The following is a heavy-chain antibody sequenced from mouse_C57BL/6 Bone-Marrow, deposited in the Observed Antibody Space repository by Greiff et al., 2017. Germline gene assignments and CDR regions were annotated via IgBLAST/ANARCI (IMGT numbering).Heavy chain of an antibody. CDR2: IYPRDGST. Sequence: VQLQQSDAELVKPGASVKISCKGSGYTFTDHTIHWMKQRPEQGLEWIGYIYPRDGSTKYNEKFKGKATLTADKSSSTAYMQLNSLTSEDSAGYFCARGGVLRPVAKGAMDYWGQGTSVTVSS. J-gene: IGHJ4*01. D-gene: IGHD1-2*01. CDR1: GYTFTDHT. CDR3: ARGGVLRPVAKGAMDY. V-gene: IGHV1-78*01.